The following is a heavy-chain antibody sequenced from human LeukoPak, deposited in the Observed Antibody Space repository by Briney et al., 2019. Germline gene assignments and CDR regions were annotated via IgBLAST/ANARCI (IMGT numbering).Heavy chain of an antibody. D-gene: IGHD1-26*01. V-gene: IGHV4-39*07. CDR1: GGSISSSSYY. Sequence: PSETLSLTCTVSGGSISSSSYYWGWIRQPPGKGLEWIGSIYYSGSTYYNPSLKSRVTISVDTSKNQFSLKLSSVTAADTAVYYCARCSPTPLNPPREEIGHYFDYWGQGTLVTVSS. CDR2: IYYSGST. CDR3: ARCSPTPLNPPREEIGHYFDY. J-gene: IGHJ4*02.